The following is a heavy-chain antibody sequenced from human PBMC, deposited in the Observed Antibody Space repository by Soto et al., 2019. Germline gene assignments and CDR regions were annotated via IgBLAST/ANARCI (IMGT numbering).Heavy chain of an antibody. V-gene: IGHV3-74*01. CDR2: INSDGSYT. CDR3: GREATETD. CDR1: GFTFSSYW. Sequence: EVQLVESGGGLVQPGGSLRLSCAASGFTFSSYWMHWVRQAPGKGLVWLSRINSDGSYTRYADSVKGRFTISRDNAKNTLYLQMNSLRVQDTAVYYCGREATETDWGQGTLVTVSS. J-gene: IGHJ4*02.